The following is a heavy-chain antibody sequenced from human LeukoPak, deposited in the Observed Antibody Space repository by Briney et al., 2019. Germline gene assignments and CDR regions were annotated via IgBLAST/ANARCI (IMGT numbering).Heavy chain of an antibody. CDR1: GFTFSSYW. CDR2: IKQDGSEK. CDR3: ARAYSMVRGVKGGY. Sequence: GGSLRLSCAASGFTFSSYWMSWVRQAPGKGLEWVANIKQDGSEKYYVDSVKGRFTISRDNAKNSLYLQMNSLRAEDTAVYYCARAYSMVRGVKGGYWGQGTLVTVSS. D-gene: IGHD3-10*01. V-gene: IGHV3-7*01. J-gene: IGHJ4*02.